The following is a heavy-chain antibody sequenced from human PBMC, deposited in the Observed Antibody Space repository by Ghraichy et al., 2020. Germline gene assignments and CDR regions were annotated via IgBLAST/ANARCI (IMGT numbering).Heavy chain of an antibody. CDR1: GFTFSSYA. Sequence: GESLNISCAASGFTFSSYAMSWVRQAPGKGLEWVSAISGSGGSTYYADSVKGRFTISRDNSKNTLYLQMNSLRAEDTAVYYCAKMGDSSGYTLHYFDYWGQGTLVTVSS. J-gene: IGHJ4*02. D-gene: IGHD3-22*01. V-gene: IGHV3-23*01. CDR3: AKMGDSSGYTLHYFDY. CDR2: ISGSGGST.